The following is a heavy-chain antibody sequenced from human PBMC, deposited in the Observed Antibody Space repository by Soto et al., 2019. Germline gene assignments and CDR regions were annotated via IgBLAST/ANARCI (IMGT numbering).Heavy chain of an antibody. CDR3: ARVDWGSFDY. Sequence: XETLSLPCTVSGASFSGYYWAWIRQPPGKGLEWIGNIFYSGSTDYNPSLKSRVTMSLDTSRSHFSLKIRSVTTADTAVYYCARVDWGSFDYWGQGPLVTVSS. V-gene: IGHV4-59*01. J-gene: IGHJ4*02. CDR1: GASFSGYY. CDR2: IFYSGST. D-gene: IGHD3-9*01.